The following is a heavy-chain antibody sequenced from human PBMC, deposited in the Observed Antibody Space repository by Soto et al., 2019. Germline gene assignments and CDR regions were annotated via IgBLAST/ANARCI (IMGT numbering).Heavy chain of an antibody. Sequence: QVQLVQSGAEVKKPGASVKVSCKASGYTFTDYYIHWVRQAPGQGLQWLGWINPTTSGTRYARSFQRRVTVTRDTCIGTAYMELSSLRSDNTAVYYCARGITSRLVFYYYYMDVWGFGTTVTVSS. V-gene: IGHV1-2*02. CDR2: INPTTSGT. CDR1: GYTFTDYY. J-gene: IGHJ6*03. CDR3: ARGITSRLVFYYYYMDV.